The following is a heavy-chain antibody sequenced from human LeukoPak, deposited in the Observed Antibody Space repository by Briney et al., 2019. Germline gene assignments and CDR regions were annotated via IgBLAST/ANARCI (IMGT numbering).Heavy chain of an antibody. CDR1: GFTLYTYL. CDR3: ARIPKQQLEQNWFDP. D-gene: IGHD6-13*01. Sequence: PGGAPRPSCVAPGFTLYTYLMSWGRQAPGEGLGWGGNIKPDGSEKYYVDSVKGRFTISRDNAKNSLYLQMNSLRAEDTAVYYCARIPKQQLEQNWFDPWGQGTLVTVSS. J-gene: IGHJ5*02. V-gene: IGHV3-7*01. CDR2: IKPDGSEK.